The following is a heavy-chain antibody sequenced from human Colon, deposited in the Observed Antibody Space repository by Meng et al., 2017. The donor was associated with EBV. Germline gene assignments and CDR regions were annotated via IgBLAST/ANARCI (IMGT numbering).Heavy chain of an antibody. CDR2: IYYSGST. Sequence: GLLQESGPGRVQHSQTLSLPCTVSGGSISSGDYYWSWIRQPPGKGLEWIGYIYYSGSTYSNASLKSRVTISIDRSKNQFSLKLSSVTAADTAVYYCARDRKHYGERGWFDPWGQGTLVTVSS. J-gene: IGHJ5*02. CDR1: GGSISSGDYY. D-gene: IGHD4-17*01. V-gene: IGHV4-30-4*01. CDR3: ARDRKHYGERGWFDP.